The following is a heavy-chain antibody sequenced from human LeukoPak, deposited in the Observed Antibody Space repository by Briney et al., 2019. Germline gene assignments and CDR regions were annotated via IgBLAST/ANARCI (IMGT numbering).Heavy chain of an antibody. D-gene: IGHD2-2*01. Sequence: SGTLSLTCTVSGGSISSSSYYWGWIRQPPGKGLEWIGRIYYSGSTYYNPSLKSRVTISVDTSKNQFSLRLSSVTAADTAVYYCARQANAPSTIDYWGQGTLVTVSS. CDR2: IYYSGST. CDR3: ARQANAPSTIDY. V-gene: IGHV4-39*01. J-gene: IGHJ4*02. CDR1: GGSISSSSYY.